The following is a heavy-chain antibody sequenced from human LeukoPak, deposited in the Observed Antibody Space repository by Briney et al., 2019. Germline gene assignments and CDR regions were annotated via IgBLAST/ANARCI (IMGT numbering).Heavy chain of an antibody. CDR1: GFTFSSYG. CDR2: ISYDGSNK. Sequence: GRSLRLSCAASGFTFSSYGMHWVRQAPGKGLEWVAVISYDGSNKYYADSVKGRFTISRDNSKNTLYLQMNSLRAEDTAVYYCAKEPSPHGMDVWGQGTTVTVSS. V-gene: IGHV3-30*18. CDR3: AKEPSPHGMDV. J-gene: IGHJ6*02.